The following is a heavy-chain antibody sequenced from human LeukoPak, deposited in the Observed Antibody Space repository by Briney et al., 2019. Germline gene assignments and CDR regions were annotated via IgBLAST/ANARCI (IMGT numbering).Heavy chain of an antibody. Sequence: SETLSLTCTVSGASISSSTNYWGWIRQPPGKGLEWIGSIFYSGSPYYNPSLKSRVTISVDTSKNQFSLKLRSVTAADTAVYYCASWGYYYDSSGPDAFDIWGQGTMVTVSS. J-gene: IGHJ3*02. CDR2: IFYSGSP. D-gene: IGHD3-22*01. CDR3: ASWGYYYDSSGPDAFDI. V-gene: IGHV4-39*07. CDR1: GASISSSTNY.